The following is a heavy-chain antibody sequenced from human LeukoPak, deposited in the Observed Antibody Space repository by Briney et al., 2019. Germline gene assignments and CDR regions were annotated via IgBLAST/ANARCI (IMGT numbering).Heavy chain of an antibody. V-gene: IGHV3-30*02. CDR3: AKDSIVVVPAASSPLEY. CDR2: IRYDGSNK. Sequence: GGSLRLSCAASGFTFSSCGMHWVRQAPGKGLEWVAFIRYDGSNKYYADSVKGRFTISRDNSKNTLYLQMNSLRAEDTAVYYCAKDSIVVVPAASSPLEYWGQGTLVTVSS. CDR1: GFTFSSCG. D-gene: IGHD2-2*01. J-gene: IGHJ4*02.